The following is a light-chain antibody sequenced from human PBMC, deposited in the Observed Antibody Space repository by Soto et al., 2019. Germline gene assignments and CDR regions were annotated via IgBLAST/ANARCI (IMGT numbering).Light chain of an antibody. J-gene: IGKJ4*01. V-gene: IGKV1-39*01. CDR3: QQSYDSPPT. CDR2: GAS. Sequence: DIQMTQSPSTLSASVGDRVTITCRASQTINNYFNWYQQKPGKAPKCLIYGASSLQSGVSSRFSGRGSGTDYTLTISSLQPEDFATYYCQQSYDSPPTFGGGTKVEIK. CDR1: QTINNY.